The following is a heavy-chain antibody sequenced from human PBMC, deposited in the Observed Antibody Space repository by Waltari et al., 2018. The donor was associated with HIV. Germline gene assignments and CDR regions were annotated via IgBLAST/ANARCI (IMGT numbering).Heavy chain of an antibody. J-gene: IGHJ4*02. D-gene: IGHD4-17*01. Sequence: QVQLVESGGGLVEPGGSLRLSCAASGFAFRDYYMSWIRQAPGKGLEWSSYISPAATTLYYADSVEGRFTISRDNAKSSLYLQMTNLRAEDTAIYYCARFDYDAIDYWGQGTLVTVSS. CDR3: ARFDYDAIDY. V-gene: IGHV3-11*01. CDR1: GFAFRDYY. CDR2: ISPAATTL.